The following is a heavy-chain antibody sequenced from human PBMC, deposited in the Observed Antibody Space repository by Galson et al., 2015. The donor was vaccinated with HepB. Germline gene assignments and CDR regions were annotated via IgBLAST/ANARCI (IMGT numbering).Heavy chain of an antibody. J-gene: IGHJ4*02. CDR3: AKDIYDYYGGNSGVFDY. Sequence: SLRLSCAASGFTFDDYAMHWVRQAPGKGLEWVSGISWNSGSIGYADSVKGRFTISRDNAKNSLYLQMNSLRAEDTALYYCAKDIYDYYGGNSGVFDYWGQGTLVTVSS. CDR2: ISWNSGSI. V-gene: IGHV3-9*01. D-gene: IGHD4-23*01. CDR1: GFTFDDYA.